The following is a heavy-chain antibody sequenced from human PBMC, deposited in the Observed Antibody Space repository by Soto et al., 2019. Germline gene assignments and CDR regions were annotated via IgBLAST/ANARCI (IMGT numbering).Heavy chain of an antibody. Sequence: QVQLQESGPGLVKPSETLSLTCTVSGGSISRSSYYWGWIRQSPGKGLEWIGSVYYSGSTYYNPSLKSRFTISVDTSNNQFSLNLTSVTAADTAVYYCARTHIVVVTAYPRFDYWGQGSQVTVSS. V-gene: IGHV4-39*01. CDR3: ARTHIVVVTAYPRFDY. CDR2: VYYSGST. J-gene: IGHJ4*02. CDR1: GGSISRSSYY. D-gene: IGHD2-21*02.